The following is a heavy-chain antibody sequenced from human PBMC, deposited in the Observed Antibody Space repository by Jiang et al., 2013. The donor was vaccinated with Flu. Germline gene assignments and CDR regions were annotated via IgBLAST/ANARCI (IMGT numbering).Heavy chain of an antibody. V-gene: IGHV6-1*01. CDR2: TYYMSKWYN. D-gene: IGHD3-10*01. Sequence: SLTCAISGDSVSSNSAAWNWIRQSPSRGLEWLGRTYYMSKWYNEYAVSVKSRITIKPDTSKNQFSLQLNSVTPEDTAVYYCVRGQVLGSGRPFDPWGQGTLVTVSS. J-gene: IGHJ5*02. CDR1: GDSVSSNSAA. CDR3: VRGQVLGSGRPFDP.